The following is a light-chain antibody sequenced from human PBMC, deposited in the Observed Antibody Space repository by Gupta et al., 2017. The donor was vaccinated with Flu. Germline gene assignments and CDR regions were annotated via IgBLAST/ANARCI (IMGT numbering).Light chain of an antibody. CDR1: QDISKY. CDR3: QKYNSAPLT. Sequence: DIQTTSTPSSLSASVGDRVTIACRASQDISKYLAWYQQKPWKGPELLLYASSTLQSGVPSRFSGSGSGTDFTLTISSLQPEDVATYYCQKYNSAPLTFGPGTKVDIK. J-gene: IGKJ3*01. CDR2: ASS. V-gene: IGKV1-27*01.